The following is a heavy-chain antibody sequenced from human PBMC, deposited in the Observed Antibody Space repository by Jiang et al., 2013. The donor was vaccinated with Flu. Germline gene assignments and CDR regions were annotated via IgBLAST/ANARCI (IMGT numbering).Heavy chain of an antibody. J-gene: IGHJ5*02. CDR2: INAGNGNT. CDR3: ARDVLGGYYYGSGSSRDWFDP. CDR1: GYTFASYA. D-gene: IGHD3-10*01. Sequence: GAEVKKPGASVKVSCKASGYTFASYAMHWVRQAPGQSLEWMGWINAGNGNTNYAQKLQGRVTMTTDTSTSTAYMELRSLRSDDTAVYYCARDVLGGYYYGSGSSRDWFDPWGQGTLVTVSS. V-gene: IGHV1-3*01.